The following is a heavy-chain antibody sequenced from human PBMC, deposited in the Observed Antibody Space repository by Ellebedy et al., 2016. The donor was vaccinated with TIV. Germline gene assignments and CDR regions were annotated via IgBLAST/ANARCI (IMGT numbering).Heavy chain of an antibody. CDR2: IYYSGST. J-gene: IGHJ4*02. CDR1: GGSISSGDYY. Sequence: MPSETLSLTCTVSGGSISSGDYYWSWIRQPPGKGLEWIGYIYYSGSTYYNPSLKSRVSISVDTSKNLFSLKLSSVTAADTAVYYCARSTMIVVVPFDYWGQGTLVTVSS. V-gene: IGHV4-30-4*01. D-gene: IGHD3-22*01. CDR3: ARSTMIVVVPFDY.